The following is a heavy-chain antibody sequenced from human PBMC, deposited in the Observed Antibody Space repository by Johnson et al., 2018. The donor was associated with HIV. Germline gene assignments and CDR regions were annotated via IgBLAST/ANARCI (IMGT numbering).Heavy chain of an antibody. Sequence: QVQLVESGGGVVQPGRSLSLSCAASGFTFSSYAMNWVRQAPGKGLEWVAVIWYDGLNKYYADSVKGRFTISRDNSKNTLYLQMNSLRAEDTAVYYCGGSYYYDSSGYYARNAFDIWGQGTMVTVSS. CDR3: GGSYYYDSSGYYARNAFDI. CDR1: GFTFSSYA. V-gene: IGHV3-30*04. D-gene: IGHD3-22*01. CDR2: IWYDGLNK. J-gene: IGHJ3*02.